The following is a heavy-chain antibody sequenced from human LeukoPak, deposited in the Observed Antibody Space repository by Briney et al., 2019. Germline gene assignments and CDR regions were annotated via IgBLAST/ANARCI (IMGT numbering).Heavy chain of an antibody. CDR1: GGTFSSYA. D-gene: IGHD6-6*01. CDR2: IIPIFGTA. J-gene: IGHJ4*02. Sequence: GASVKVSCKASGGTFSSYAISWVRQAPGQGLEWMGGIIPIFGTANYAQMFQGRVTITTDESTSTAYMELSSLRSEDTAVYYCARSQSSIAARFDYWGQGTLVTVSS. V-gene: IGHV1-69*05. CDR3: ARSQSSIAARFDY.